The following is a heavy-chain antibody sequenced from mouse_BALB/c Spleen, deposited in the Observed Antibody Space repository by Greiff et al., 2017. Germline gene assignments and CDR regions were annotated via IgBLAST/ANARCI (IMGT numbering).Heavy chain of an antibody. CDR1: GFSLTSYG. CDR2: IWSGGST. V-gene: IGHV2-2*02. Sequence: VQLVESGPGLVQPSQSLSITCTVSGFSLTSYGVHWVRQSPGKGLEWLGVIWSGGSTDYNAAFISRLSISKDNSKSQVFFKMNSLQANDTAIYYCARNEEGRGFAYWGEGTLVTVSA. J-gene: IGHJ3*01. CDR3: ARNEEGRGFAY.